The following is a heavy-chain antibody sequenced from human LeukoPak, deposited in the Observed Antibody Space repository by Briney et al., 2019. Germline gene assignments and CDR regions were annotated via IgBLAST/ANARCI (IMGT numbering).Heavy chain of an antibody. CDR3: AKAMVRGVIITKYYYMDV. CDR1: GYTFTSYD. Sequence: GASVKVSCKASGYTFTSYDINWVRQATGQGLEWMGWMNPNRGNTGYAQKFQGRVTMTRNTSISTAYMELSSLKSEARALYSGAKAMVRGVIITKYYYMDVWAKGPRSPSP. V-gene: IGHV1-8*01. D-gene: IGHD3-10*01. CDR2: MNPNRGNT. J-gene: IGHJ6*03.